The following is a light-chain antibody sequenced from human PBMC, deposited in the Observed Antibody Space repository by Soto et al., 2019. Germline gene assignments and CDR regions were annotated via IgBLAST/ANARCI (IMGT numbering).Light chain of an antibody. Sequence: QSVLTQPPSASGTPGQRVTISCSGSSSNIGSNTVSWYQQPPGTAPKLLIYSHNQRPSGVPDRFSGSKSGTSASLAISGLQSEDEADYYCAAWDDSLNVVVFGGGTKVTVL. V-gene: IGLV1-44*01. CDR3: AAWDDSLNVVV. CDR2: SHN. CDR1: SSNIGSNT. J-gene: IGLJ2*01.